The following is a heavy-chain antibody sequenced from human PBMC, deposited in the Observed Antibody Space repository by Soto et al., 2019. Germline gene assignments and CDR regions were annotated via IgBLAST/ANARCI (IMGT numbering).Heavy chain of an antibody. CDR1: GFTFSSYS. J-gene: IGHJ4*02. V-gene: IGHV3-23*01. CDR3: AKDEVVING. D-gene: IGHD3-22*01. CDR2: ISTSIGTT. Sequence: GGSLRLSCAASGFTFSSYSMNWVRQAPGKGLEWVSAISTSIGTTYYADSVKGRFTISRDNSKNTLYLQMNSLRAEDTAVYYCAKDEVVINGWGQGTLVTVSS.